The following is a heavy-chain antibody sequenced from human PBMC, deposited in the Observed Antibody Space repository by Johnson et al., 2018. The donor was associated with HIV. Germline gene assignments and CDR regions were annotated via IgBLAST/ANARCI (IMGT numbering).Heavy chain of an antibody. D-gene: IGHD3-9*01. CDR3: ARELPSYDILTGPGAFDI. J-gene: IGHJ3*02. V-gene: IGHV3-30*04. CDR2: ISYDGSNN. Sequence: QVLLVESGGGVVQPGRSLRLSCAASGFTFSSYAMHWVRQAPGKGLEWVAVISYDGSNNYYADSVKGRFTISRDNSKNTLYLQMNSLRAEDTAVYYCARELPSYDILTGPGAFDIWGQGTMVTVSS. CDR1: GFTFSSYA.